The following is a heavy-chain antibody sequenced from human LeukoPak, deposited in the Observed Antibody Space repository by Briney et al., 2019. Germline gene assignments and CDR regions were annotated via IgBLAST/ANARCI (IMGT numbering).Heavy chain of an antibody. CDR1: GNTFTGYY. CDR3: ARDASIWDYVWGSYRCDY. D-gene: IGHD3-16*02. V-gene: IGHV1-69*13. CDR2: IIPIFGTA. Sequence: GASVKVSCKASGNTFTGYYMHWVRQAPGQGLEWMGGIIPIFGTANYAQKFQGRVTITADESTSTAYMELSSLRSEDTAVYYCARDASIWDYVWGSYRCDYWGQGTLVTVSS. J-gene: IGHJ4*02.